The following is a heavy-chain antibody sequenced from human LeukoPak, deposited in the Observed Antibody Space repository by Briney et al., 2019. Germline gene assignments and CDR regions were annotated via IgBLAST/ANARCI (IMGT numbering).Heavy chain of an antibody. CDR1: GGSISSGSYY. Sequence: SETLSLTCTVSGGSISSGSYYWGWIRQPPGKGLEWIGSIYYSGSTNYNPSLKSRVTISVDTSKNQFSLKLSSVTAADTAVYYCARRGNSLGYWGQGILVTVSS. J-gene: IGHJ4*02. V-gene: IGHV4-39*07. CDR2: IYYSGST. D-gene: IGHD4-23*01. CDR3: ARRGNSLGY.